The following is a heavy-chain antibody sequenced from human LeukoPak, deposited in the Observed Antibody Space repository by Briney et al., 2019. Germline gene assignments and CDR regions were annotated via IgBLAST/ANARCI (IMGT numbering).Heavy chain of an antibody. CDR1: GGSISSYY. CDR2: IYYSGST. Sequence: SETLSLTCTVSGGSISSYYWSWIRQPPGKGLEWIGYIYYSGSTNYNPSLKSRVTISVDTSKNQFSLKLSSVTAADTAVYYCARLSTGDNWFGELLGWFDPWGQGTLVTVSS. CDR3: ARLSTGDNWFGELLGWFDP. V-gene: IGHV4-59*08. J-gene: IGHJ5*02. D-gene: IGHD3-10*01.